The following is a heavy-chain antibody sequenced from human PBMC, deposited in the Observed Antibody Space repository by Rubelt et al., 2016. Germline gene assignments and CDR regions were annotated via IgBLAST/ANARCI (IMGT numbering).Heavy chain of an antibody. V-gene: IGHV1-3*01. J-gene: IGHJ4*02. D-gene: IGHD3-16*02. CDR2: INAGNGNT. Sequence: MHWVRQAPGQRLEWMGWINAGNGNTKYSQKFQGRVTITRDTSASTAYMELRSLRSDDTAVYYCARVLRDYVWGSYLAYWGQGTLVTVSS. CDR3: ARVLRDYVWGSYLAY.